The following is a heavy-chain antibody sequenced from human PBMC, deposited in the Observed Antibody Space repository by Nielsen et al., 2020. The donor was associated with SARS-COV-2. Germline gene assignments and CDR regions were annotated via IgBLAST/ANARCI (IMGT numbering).Heavy chain of an antibody. CDR1: GFTFSSYA. Sequence: GGSLRLSCAASGFTFSSYAMHWVRQAPGKGLEWVAVISYDGSNKYYADSVKGRFTISRDNSKNTLYLQMNSLRAEDTAVYYCARWHRGYSYGHRFDYWGQGTLVTVSS. V-gene: IGHV3-30*04. CDR3: ARWHRGYSYGHRFDY. D-gene: IGHD5-18*01. CDR2: ISYDGSNK. J-gene: IGHJ4*02.